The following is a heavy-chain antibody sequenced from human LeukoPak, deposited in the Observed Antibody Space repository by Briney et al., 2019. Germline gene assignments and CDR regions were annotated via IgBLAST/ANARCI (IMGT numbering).Heavy chain of an antibody. V-gene: IGHV1-8*01. Sequence: ASVKVSCKASGYTLTSYDINWVRQATGQGLEWMGWMNPNSGNTGYAQKFQGRVTMTRNTSISTAYMELSSLRSEDTAVYYCARPHSSSWYYYYGMDVWGQGTTVTVSS. CDR3: ARPHSSSWYYYYGMDV. J-gene: IGHJ6*02. CDR2: MNPNSGNT. CDR1: GYTLTSYD. D-gene: IGHD6-13*01.